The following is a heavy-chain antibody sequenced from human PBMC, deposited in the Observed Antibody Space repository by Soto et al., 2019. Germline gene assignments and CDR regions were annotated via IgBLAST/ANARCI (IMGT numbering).Heavy chain of an antibody. J-gene: IGHJ4*02. CDR1: RFTFRTYA. V-gene: IGHV3-23*01. CDR2: ISGGGGDT. CDR3: ARGSAEYYFDY. Sequence: PGGCLRLSCAASRFTFRTYAMSWVRQAPGKGLEWVSGISGGGGDTSYADSVRGRFTCSRDNSKNTLYLQMNSLRSEDTAVYYWARGSAEYYFDYWGQGAVVTVSS.